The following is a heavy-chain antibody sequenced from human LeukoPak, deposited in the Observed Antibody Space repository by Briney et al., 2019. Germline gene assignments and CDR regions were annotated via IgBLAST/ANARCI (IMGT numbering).Heavy chain of an antibody. V-gene: IGHV3-7*01. D-gene: IGHD6-13*01. Sequence: ETLSLTCTVSGGSISSSSYYWGWIRQPPGKGLEWVANIKQDGSEKYYVDSVKGRFTISRDNAKNSLYLQMNSLRAEDTAVYYCARAYSSSWYGYGYDYWGQGTLVTVSS. CDR2: IKQDGSEK. J-gene: IGHJ4*02. CDR3: ARAYSSSWYGYGYDY. CDR1: GGSISSSSYY.